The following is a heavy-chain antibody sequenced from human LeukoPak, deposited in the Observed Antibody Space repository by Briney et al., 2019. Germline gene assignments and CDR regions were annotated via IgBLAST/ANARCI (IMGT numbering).Heavy chain of an antibody. V-gene: IGHV3-7*01. Sequence: GGSLRLSCVASGFTSSAFWMSWVRRPPGKGLEWAANIKKDGSEKDYVDSVKGRFSIFRDNAKNSVYLQMNSLRAEDTAVYYCATLAGVVPGGLLLWGKGTTVIVSS. CDR1: GFTSSAFW. J-gene: IGHJ6*04. D-gene: IGHD2-2*01. CDR2: IKKDGSEK. CDR3: ATLAGVVPGGLLL.